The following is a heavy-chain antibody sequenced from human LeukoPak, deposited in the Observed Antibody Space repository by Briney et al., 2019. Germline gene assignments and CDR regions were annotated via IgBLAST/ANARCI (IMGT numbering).Heavy chain of an antibody. V-gene: IGHV3-23*01. Sequence: GGSLRLSCAASGFTFSSYGMSWVRQAPGKGLEWVSGISVSGGSTYYADSVKGRFTISRDNSKNTLYLQMNSLRAEDTAVYYCARRSGRWVDYWGQGTLVTVSS. D-gene: IGHD3-10*01. J-gene: IGHJ4*02. CDR1: GFTFSSYG. CDR2: ISVSGGST. CDR3: ARRSGRWVDY.